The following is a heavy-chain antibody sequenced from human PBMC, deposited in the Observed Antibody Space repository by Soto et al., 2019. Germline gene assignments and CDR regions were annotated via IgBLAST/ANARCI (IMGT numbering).Heavy chain of an antibody. D-gene: IGHD6-13*01. Sequence: ASVKVSCKASGYTFTSYYMHWVRQAPGQGLEWMGIINPSGGSTIYAQKFQGRVTMTRDTSTSTVYMELSSLRSEDTAVYYCARNGYSSSWQRGWFDPWGQGTLVTVSS. CDR1: GYTFTSYY. CDR3: ARNGYSSSWQRGWFDP. CDR2: INPSGGST. J-gene: IGHJ5*02. V-gene: IGHV1-46*03.